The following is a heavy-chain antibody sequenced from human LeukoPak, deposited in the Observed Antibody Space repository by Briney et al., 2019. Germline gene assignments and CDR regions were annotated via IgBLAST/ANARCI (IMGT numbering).Heavy chain of an antibody. CDR3: ARDGEATAGTVFDY. J-gene: IGHJ4*02. Sequence: SGTLSLTCAVSGGSISSSSWWSWVRQPPGKGLEWIGEIYHSGSTYYNPSLKSRVTISVDTSKNQFSLKLSSVTAADTAVYYCARDGEATAGTVFDYWGQGTLVTVSS. V-gene: IGHV4-4*02. D-gene: IGHD1-1*01. CDR1: GGSISSSSW. CDR2: IYHSGST.